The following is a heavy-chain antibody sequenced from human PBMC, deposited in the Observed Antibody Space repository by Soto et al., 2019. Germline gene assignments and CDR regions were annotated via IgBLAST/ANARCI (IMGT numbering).Heavy chain of an antibody. CDR3: AKSVDSGHGYYYDSSGYFVDY. V-gene: IGHV3-23*01. CDR2: ISGSGGST. Sequence: EVQLLESGGGLVQPGGSLRLSCAASGFIFSSYAMSWVRQAPGKGLEWVSAISGSGGSTYYADLVKGRFTTSRDNSKNTLYLQMNSLRVEDTAVYYCAKSVDSGHGYYYDSSGYFVDYWGQGTLVTVSS. D-gene: IGHD3-22*01. CDR1: GFIFSSYA. J-gene: IGHJ4*02.